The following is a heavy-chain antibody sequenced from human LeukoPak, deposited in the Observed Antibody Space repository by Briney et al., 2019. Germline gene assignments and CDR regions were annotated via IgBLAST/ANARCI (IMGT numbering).Heavy chain of an antibody. CDR3: AKDRGPAVVRGAYYGMDV. CDR1: GFTFSSYG. J-gene: IGHJ6*02. V-gene: IGHV3-30*18. D-gene: IGHD3-10*01. CDR2: ISYDGSNK. Sequence: QSGGSLRLSCAASGFTFSSYGMHWVRQAPGKGLEWVAVISYDGSNKYYADSVKGRFTISRDNSKNTLYLQMNSLRAEDTAVYYCAKDRGPAVVRGAYYGMDVWGQGTTVTVSS.